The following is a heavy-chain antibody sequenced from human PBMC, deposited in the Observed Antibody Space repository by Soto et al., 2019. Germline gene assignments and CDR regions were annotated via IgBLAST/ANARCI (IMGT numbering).Heavy chain of an antibody. Sequence: PSETISDTCTVSGGSIGSSNGRRWVRQPPGKGLEWIGEIYHSGSTYYNPSLKSRVTISVDTSKNQFSLKLSSVTAADTAVYYCARERPDGARLGPWGQGTLVTVSS. D-gene: IGHD6-6*01. CDR3: ARERPDGARLGP. CDR1: GGSIGSSNG. V-gene: IGHV4-4*02. J-gene: IGHJ5*02. CDR2: IYHSGST.